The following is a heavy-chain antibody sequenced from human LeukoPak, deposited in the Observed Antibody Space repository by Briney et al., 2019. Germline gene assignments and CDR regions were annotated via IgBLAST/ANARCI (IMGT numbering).Heavy chain of an antibody. Sequence: GGSLRLSCAASGFTFSSYGMSWVRQAPGKGLEWVSAISGSGGSTYYADSVKGRFTISRDNSKNTLYLQMNSLRAEDTAVYYCAKNPRYSGYEGWFDPWGQGTLVTVSS. CDR2: ISGSGGST. J-gene: IGHJ5*02. CDR1: GFTFSSYG. CDR3: AKNPRYSGYEGWFDP. V-gene: IGHV3-23*01. D-gene: IGHD5-12*01.